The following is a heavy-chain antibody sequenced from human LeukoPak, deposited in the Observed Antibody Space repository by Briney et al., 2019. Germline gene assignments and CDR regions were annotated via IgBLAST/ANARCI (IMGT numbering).Heavy chain of an antibody. J-gene: IGHJ4*02. CDR1: GYSISSGFY. D-gene: IGHD1-14*01. V-gene: IGHV4-38-2*02. CDR2: IQQNGHT. CDR3: ARDASRANRYFDY. Sequence: SETLSLTCAVSGYSISSGFYWGWIRQPPGKGLEYIAAIQQNGHTFHNPSLTSRVTISVDTSKNQISLNLTSMTAADTAVYFCARDASRANRYFDYWGQGILVTVSS.